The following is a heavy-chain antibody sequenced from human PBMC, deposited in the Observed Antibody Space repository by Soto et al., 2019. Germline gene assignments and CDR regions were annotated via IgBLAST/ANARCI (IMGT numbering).Heavy chain of an antibody. CDR3: ARDTYGSGSYSGAFDI. D-gene: IGHD3-10*01. CDR2: IYSGGST. Sequence: GGSLRLSCAASGFIVSNTYMSWVRQAPGKGLEWVSFIYSGGSTFYADSVKGRFTVSRDSSTNMLYLQMNSLRAEDTAVYYCARDTYGSGSYSGAFDIWGQRTTVTVSS. J-gene: IGHJ3*02. CDR1: GFIVSNTY. V-gene: IGHV3-66*01.